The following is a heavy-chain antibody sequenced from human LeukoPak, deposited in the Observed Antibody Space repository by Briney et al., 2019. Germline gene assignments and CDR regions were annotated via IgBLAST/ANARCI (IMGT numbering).Heavy chain of an antibody. CDR2: ISPSGGST. Sequence: ASVKLSCKAFGYTFTGYWMHWVRQAPGQGPEWMGVISPSGGSTIYAQKFKGRVTMTTDTSTSTAYMELRSLRSDDTAVYYCARDAYFPRITMIVFDYWGQGTLVTVSS. CDR1: GYTFTGYW. CDR3: ARDAYFPRITMIVFDY. D-gene: IGHD3-22*01. J-gene: IGHJ4*02. V-gene: IGHV1-46*01.